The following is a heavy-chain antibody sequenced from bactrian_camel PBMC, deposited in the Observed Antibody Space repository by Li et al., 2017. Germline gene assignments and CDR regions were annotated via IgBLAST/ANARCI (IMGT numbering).Heavy chain of an antibody. V-gene: IGHV3S53*01. CDR1: GYTASSRV. CDR3: AADPFRQYGGACPADFAI. J-gene: IGHJ4*01. Sequence: QVQLVESGGDSVQAGGSLRLSCAASGYTASSRVMGWFRQASGKKREGVASITPGGSLSYADSVKGRFTISQDTAKNTLYLQMTGPKPEDTAMYYCAADPFRQYGGACPADFAIWGQGTQVTVS. D-gene: IGHD2*01. CDR2: ITPGGSL.